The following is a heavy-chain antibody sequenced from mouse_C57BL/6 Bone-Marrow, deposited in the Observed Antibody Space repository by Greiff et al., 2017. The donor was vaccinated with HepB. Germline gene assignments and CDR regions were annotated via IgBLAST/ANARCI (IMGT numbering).Heavy chain of an antibody. V-gene: IGHV5-9-1*02. Sequence: EVMLVESGEGLVKPGGSLKLSCAASGFTFSSYAMSWVRQTPEKRLEWVAYISSGGDYIYYADTVKGRFTISRDNARNTLYLQMSSLKSEDTAMYYCTRVPYGSSSSMDYWGQGTSVTVSS. CDR2: ISSGGDYI. J-gene: IGHJ4*01. D-gene: IGHD1-1*01. CDR3: TRVPYGSSSSMDY. CDR1: GFTFSSYA.